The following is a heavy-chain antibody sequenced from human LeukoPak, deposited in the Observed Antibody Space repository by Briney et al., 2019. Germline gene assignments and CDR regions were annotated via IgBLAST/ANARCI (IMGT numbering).Heavy chain of an antibody. J-gene: IGHJ1*01. D-gene: IGHD2-15*01. CDR1: GFIFSTYS. CDR2: ISSRSTII. Sequence: GGSLRLSCAASGFIFSTYSMNWVRQAPGKGLEWVSYISSRSTIIYYADSVKGRFTISRDNAKNSLYLQMNSLRAEDTAVYYCVRERGGGGYCSGDRCYPGPSEYFQHWGQGALVTVSS. V-gene: IGHV3-48*01. CDR3: VRERGGGGYCSGDRCYPGPSEYFQH.